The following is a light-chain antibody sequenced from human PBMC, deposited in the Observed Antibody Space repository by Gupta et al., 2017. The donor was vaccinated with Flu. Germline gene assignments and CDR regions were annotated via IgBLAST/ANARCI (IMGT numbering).Light chain of an antibody. CDR2: KDS. CDR1: ALPNQY. J-gene: IGLJ1*01. Sequence: SSELPPPPTLSASPGQTPRITCSGDALPNQYAYWYQQKPGQAPVLVIYKDSERPSGIPERFSGSSSGTTVTLTISGVQAEDEADYYCQSADSSGTYDVFGTGTKVTVL. V-gene: IGLV3-25*02. CDR3: QSADSSGTYDV.